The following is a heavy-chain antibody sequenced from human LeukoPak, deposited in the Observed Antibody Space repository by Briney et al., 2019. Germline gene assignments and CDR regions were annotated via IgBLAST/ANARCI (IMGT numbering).Heavy chain of an antibody. CDR3: ARGQDSSGWFGTLNY. Sequence: SETLSLTCAVYGGSFSGYYWSWIRQPPGKGLEWIGEINHSGSTNYNPSLKSRVTISVDPSKNQFSLKLSSVTAADTAVYYCARGQDSSGWFGTLNYWGQGTLVTVSS. D-gene: IGHD6-19*01. J-gene: IGHJ4*02. CDR2: INHSGST. CDR1: GGSFSGYY. V-gene: IGHV4-34*01.